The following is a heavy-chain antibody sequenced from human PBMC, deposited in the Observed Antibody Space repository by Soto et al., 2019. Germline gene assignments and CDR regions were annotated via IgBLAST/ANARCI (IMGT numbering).Heavy chain of an antibody. CDR2: TRNKANSYTT. CDR1: GFTFSDHY. Sequence: EVPLVESGGGLVQPGGSLRLSCAASGFTFSDHYMDWVRQAPGKGLEWVGRTRNKANSYTTEYAASVKGRFTISRDDSKNSLYLQMNSLKTEDTAVYYCARVAVGATRASLDYWGQGTLVTVSS. V-gene: IGHV3-72*01. D-gene: IGHD1-26*01. CDR3: ARVAVGATRASLDY. J-gene: IGHJ4*02.